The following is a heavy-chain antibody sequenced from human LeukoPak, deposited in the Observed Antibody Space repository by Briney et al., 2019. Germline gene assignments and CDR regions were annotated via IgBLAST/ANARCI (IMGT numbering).Heavy chain of an antibody. J-gene: IGHJ4*02. CDR2: IYVDGSTT. Sequence: GGSLRLSCAASGFTFSSYWMHWVRQAPGKGLVWVSRIYVDGSTTTYADSVKGRFTISRDNSKNTLYLQMNSLRAEDTAVYYCSKDLGSSGWYIDYWGQGTLVTVSS. CDR1: GFTFSSYW. V-gene: IGHV3-74*01. CDR3: SKDLGSSGWYIDY. D-gene: IGHD6-19*01.